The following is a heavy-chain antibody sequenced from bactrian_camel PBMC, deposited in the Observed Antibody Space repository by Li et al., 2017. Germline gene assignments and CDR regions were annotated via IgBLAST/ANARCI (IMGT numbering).Heavy chain of an antibody. V-gene: IGHV3-3*01. J-gene: IGHJ4*01. CDR2: IYTGRDRDRT. CDR1: GYTFSRTS. CDR3: AADWRGMGWPPQSGDYNY. Sequence: HVQLVESGGGSVQAGGSLRLSCAASGYTFSRTSGSSVGWFRQDLGKEREGVAHIYTGRDRDRTYYADSVEGRFTISQDNAKNTVYLQMDSLKPEDTAMYYCAADWRGMGWPPQSGDYNYWGQGTQVTVS. D-gene: IGHD5*01.